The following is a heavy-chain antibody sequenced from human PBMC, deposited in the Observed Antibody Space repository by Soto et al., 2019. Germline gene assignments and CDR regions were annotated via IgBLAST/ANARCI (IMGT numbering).Heavy chain of an antibody. J-gene: IGHJ5*02. CDR1: GYTSTSYY. V-gene: IGHV1-46*03. D-gene: IGHD2-2*01. CDR2: INPSGGST. CDR3: ALYCSSTSCKPPRPNWFDP. Sequence: ASVKVSCKASGYTSTSYYMHWVRQAPGQGLEWMGIINPSGGSTSYAQKFQGRVTMTRDTSTSTVYMELSSLRSEDTAVYYCALYCSSTSCKPPRPNWFDPWGQGTLVTVSS.